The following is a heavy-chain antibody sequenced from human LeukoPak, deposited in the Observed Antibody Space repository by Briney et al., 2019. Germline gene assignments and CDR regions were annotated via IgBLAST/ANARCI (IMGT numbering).Heavy chain of an antibody. J-gene: IGHJ3*02. V-gene: IGHV4-59*12. CDR2: IYYGGST. D-gene: IGHD3-22*01. Sequence: PSETLSLTCTVSGGSISSYYWSWIRQPPGKGLEWIGYIYYGGSTNYNPSLKSRVTISVDTSKNQFSLKLSSVTAADTAVYYCARDPYYYDSSGYQSPDGAFDIWGQGTMVTVSS. CDR1: GGSISSYY. CDR3: ARDPYYYDSSGYQSPDGAFDI.